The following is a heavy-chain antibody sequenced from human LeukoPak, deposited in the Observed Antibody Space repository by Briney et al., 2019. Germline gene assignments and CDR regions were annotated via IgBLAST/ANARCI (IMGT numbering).Heavy chain of an antibody. Sequence: PSETLSLTCTVSGGSISSYYWSWIRQPPGKGLERIGYIYYSGSTNYNPSLKSRVTISVDTSKNQFSPKLSSVTAADTAVYYCAREGYDILTGYYYFDYWGQGTLVTVSS. J-gene: IGHJ4*02. CDR1: GGSISSYY. D-gene: IGHD3-9*01. CDR2: IYYSGST. CDR3: AREGYDILTGYYYFDY. V-gene: IGHV4-59*01.